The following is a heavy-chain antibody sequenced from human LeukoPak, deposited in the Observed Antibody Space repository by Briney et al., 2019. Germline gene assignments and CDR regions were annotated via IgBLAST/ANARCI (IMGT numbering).Heavy chain of an antibody. CDR2: IYYSGST. V-gene: IGHV4-30-4*08. CDR3: ARDRITIETRAFDI. J-gene: IGHJ3*02. Sequence: SQTLSLTCTVSGGSISSGDYYWSWIRQPPGKGLEWIGDIYYSGSTYYNPSLKSRVTISVDTSNNQFSLKLSSVTAADTAVYYCARDRITIETRAFDIWGQGTMVTVSS. D-gene: IGHD3-3*01. CDR1: GGSISSGDYY.